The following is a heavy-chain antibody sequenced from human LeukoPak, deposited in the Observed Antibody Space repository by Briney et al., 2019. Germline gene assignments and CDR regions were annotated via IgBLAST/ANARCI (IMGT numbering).Heavy chain of an antibody. D-gene: IGHD3-22*01. V-gene: IGHV3-48*03. Sequence: GGSLRLSCAASGFTFSSYEMNWVRQAPGKGLGWVSYISSSGSTIYYADSVKGRFTISRDNAKNSLYLQMNSLRAEDTAVYYCASDPSGYPDYWGQGTLVTVSS. CDR2: ISSSGSTI. J-gene: IGHJ4*02. CDR1: GFTFSSYE. CDR3: ASDPSGYPDY.